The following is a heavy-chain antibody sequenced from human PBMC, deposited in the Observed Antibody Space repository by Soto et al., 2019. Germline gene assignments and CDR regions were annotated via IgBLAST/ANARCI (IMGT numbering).Heavy chain of an antibody. CDR2: ISTGSTYI. CDR3: ARSTPQYSGYDLGEDY. Sequence: EVQLVESGGDLVKPGGSLRLSCAASGFTFSSYSMHWVRQAPGKGLEWVSSISTGSTYIYYADSVKGRFTISRDNAKNSLYLQMNSLRAEDTAVYYCARSTPQYSGYDLGEDYWGQGTLVTVSS. V-gene: IGHV3-21*01. CDR1: GFTFSSYS. D-gene: IGHD5-12*01. J-gene: IGHJ4*02.